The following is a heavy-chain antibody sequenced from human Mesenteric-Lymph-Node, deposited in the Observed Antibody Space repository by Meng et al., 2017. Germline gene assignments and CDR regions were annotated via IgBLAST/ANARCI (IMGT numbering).Heavy chain of an antibody. CDR2: SSPNSDYK. CDR3: AREVRGSDTDAFNQ. CDR1: EYLLIGYF. Sequence: ASVKVTYKSAEYLLIGYFMRWRRRAPGQGREWMGLSSPNSDYKYFARKFQGRLTMTSDTTVTSDTSTYTAHRELSRHTSNDTAVYYSAREVRGSDTDAFNQWGEGTLVTVSS. V-gene: IGHV1-2*02. J-gene: IGHJ4*02.